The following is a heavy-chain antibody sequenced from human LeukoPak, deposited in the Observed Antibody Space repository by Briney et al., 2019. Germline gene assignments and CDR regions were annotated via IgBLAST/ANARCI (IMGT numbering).Heavy chain of an antibody. Sequence: PSETLSLTCTVSGGSIRSGGYYWSWIRQHPGKGLEWIGYIYYSGSTYYNPSLKSRVTISVDTSKNQFSLKLSSVTAADTAVYYCAREAREPAALTYYYYYYMDVWGKGTTVTVSS. CDR2: IYYSGST. D-gene: IGHD2-2*01. CDR3: AREAREPAALTYYYYYYMDV. CDR1: GGSIRSGGYY. J-gene: IGHJ6*03. V-gene: IGHV4-31*03.